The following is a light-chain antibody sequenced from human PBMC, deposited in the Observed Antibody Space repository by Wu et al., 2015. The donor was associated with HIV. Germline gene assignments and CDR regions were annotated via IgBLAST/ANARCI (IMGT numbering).Light chain of an antibody. CDR3: QQYGGSPPVT. Sequence: EIVLTQSPATLSLSPGERATLSCGASQRIDSRSLAWYQQRLGQAPRLLISAASNRAAGIPDRFNGSGSGTDFILTISGLEPEDSAVYFCQQYGGSPPVTFGQGTRLEIK. J-gene: IGKJ5*01. CDR2: AAS. CDR1: QRIDSRS. V-gene: IGKV3-20*01.